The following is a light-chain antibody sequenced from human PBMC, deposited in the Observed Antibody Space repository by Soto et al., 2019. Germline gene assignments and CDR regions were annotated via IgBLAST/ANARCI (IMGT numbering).Light chain of an antibody. V-gene: IGLV2-23*01. CDR1: SSDVGSHNL. CDR2: EGS. J-gene: IGLJ3*02. CDR3: CSYAGSRPDWV. Sequence: QSALTQPASVSGSPGQSITISCTGTSSDVGSHNLVSWYQQHPGKAPKLMIYEGSQRPSGVSSRFSGSKSGNTASLTISGLQAEDEADYYCCSYAGSRPDWVFGGGTKLTVL.